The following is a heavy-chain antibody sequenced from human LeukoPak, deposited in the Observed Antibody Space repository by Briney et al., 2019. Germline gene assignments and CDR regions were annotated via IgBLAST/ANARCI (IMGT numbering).Heavy chain of an antibody. CDR2: IYYSGST. CDR3: ARRGSGWYEGAFDI. D-gene: IGHD6-19*01. V-gene: IGHV4-39*07. J-gene: IGHJ3*02. Sequence: SETLSLTCTVSGGSISSSSYYWGWIRQPPGKGLEWIGSIYYSGSTNYNPSLKSRVTISVDTSKNQFSLKLSSVTAADTAVYYCARRGSGWYEGAFDIWGQGTMVTVSS. CDR1: GGSISSSSYY.